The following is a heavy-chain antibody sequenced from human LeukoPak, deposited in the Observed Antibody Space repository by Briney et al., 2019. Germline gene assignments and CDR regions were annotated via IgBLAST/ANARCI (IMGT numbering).Heavy chain of an antibody. CDR3: ARALPLAVASGSSFDY. CDR2: INPSGGST. CDR1: GYTFTSYY. D-gene: IGHD6-19*01. V-gene: IGHV1-46*01. Sequence: ASVKVSCKASGYTFTSYYMHWVRQAPGQGLEWMGIINPSGGSTSYAQKFQGRVTMTRDMSTSTVYMELSSLRSEDTAVYYCARALPLAVASGSSFDYWGQGTLVTVSS. J-gene: IGHJ4*02.